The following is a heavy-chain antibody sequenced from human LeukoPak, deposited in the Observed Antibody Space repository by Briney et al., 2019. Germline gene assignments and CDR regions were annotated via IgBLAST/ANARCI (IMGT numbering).Heavy chain of an antibody. J-gene: IGHJ3*02. CDR2: IRYDGSNK. D-gene: IGHD1-7*01. CDR1: GFTFSSYG. Sequence: PGGSLRLSCAASGFTFSSYGMHWVRQAPGKGLEWVAFIRYDGSNKYYADSVEGRFTISRDNSKNTLYLQMNSLRAEDTAVYYCARTTGLFGTDAFDIWDQGTMVTVSS. CDR3: ARTTGLFGTDAFDI. V-gene: IGHV3-30*02.